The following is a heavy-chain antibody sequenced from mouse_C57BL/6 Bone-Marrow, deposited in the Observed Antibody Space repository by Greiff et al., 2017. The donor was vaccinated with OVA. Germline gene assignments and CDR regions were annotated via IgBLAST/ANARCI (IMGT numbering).Heavy chain of an antibody. J-gene: IGHJ4*01. CDR3: ARQLPFYYAMDY. CDR2: INPNNGGT. CDR1: GYTFTDYN. V-gene: IGHV1-18*01. Sequence: SGPELVKPGASVKIPCKASGYTFTDYNMDWVKQSHGKSLEWIGDINPNNGGTIYNQKFKGKATLTVDKSSSTAYMELRSLTSEDTAVYYCARQLPFYYAMDYWGQGTSVTVSS. D-gene: IGHD4-1*02.